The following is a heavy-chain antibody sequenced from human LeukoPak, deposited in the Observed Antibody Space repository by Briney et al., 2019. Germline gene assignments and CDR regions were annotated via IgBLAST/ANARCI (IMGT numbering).Heavy chain of an antibody. V-gene: IGHV4-59*01. CDR2: IYYRART. CDR1: GGSISSYY. D-gene: IGHD3-3*02. CDR3: ARLQRLHWSSLFDS. J-gene: IGHJ4*02. Sequence: SETLSLTCTVAGGSISSYYWSWVKQPPGKGLEWLLYIYYRARTNYPPSPKSPVPISVDTSKNQCSLKLSSVTAGESAVYYCARLQRLHWSSLFDSWGEGTLVTVSS.